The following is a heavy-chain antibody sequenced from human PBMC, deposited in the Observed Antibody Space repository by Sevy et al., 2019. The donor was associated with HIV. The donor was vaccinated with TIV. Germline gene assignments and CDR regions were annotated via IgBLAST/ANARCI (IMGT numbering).Heavy chain of an antibody. V-gene: IGHV3-13*01. J-gene: IGHJ6*02. CDR3: TRSGGYSDYGMDV. D-gene: IGHD5-12*01. CDR1: GFTFITYD. Sequence: GGSLRLSCAASGFTFITYDMHWVRHVTGKGLEWVSGVGPAGDTFCPGSVKGRLTISKENAKKSLYLQMNNLRAGDTAVYYCTRSGGYSDYGMDVWGQGTTVTVSS. CDR2: VGPAGDT.